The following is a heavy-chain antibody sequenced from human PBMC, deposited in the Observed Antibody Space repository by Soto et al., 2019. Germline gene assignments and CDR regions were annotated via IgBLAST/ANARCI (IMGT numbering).Heavy chain of an antibody. J-gene: IGHJ4*02. V-gene: IGHV3-33*01. CDR1: GFTFSSYG. D-gene: IGHD4-17*01. CDR2: IWYDGSNK. CDR3: ARDHDYGGNYYFDY. Sequence: GGSLRLSCAASGFTFSSYGMHWVRQAPGKGLEWVAVIWYDGSNKYYADSVKGRFTISRDNSKNTLYLQMNSLRAEDTAVYYCARDHDYGGNYYFDYWGQGTLVTVSS.